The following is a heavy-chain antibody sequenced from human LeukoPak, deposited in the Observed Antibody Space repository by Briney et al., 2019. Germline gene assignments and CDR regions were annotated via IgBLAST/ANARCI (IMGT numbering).Heavy chain of an antibody. CDR1: GYTFTSYD. CDR2: MNPNSGNT. CDR3: ASSGYYYTLDY. Sequence: GASVTVSCTASGYTFTSYDINWVRQATGKGLEWMGWMNPNSGNTGYAQKFQGRVTMTSNTSISTAYMELSSLRSEAAAVYYCASSGYYYTLDYWGQGTLVTVSS. V-gene: IGHV1-8*01. D-gene: IGHD3-22*01. J-gene: IGHJ4*02.